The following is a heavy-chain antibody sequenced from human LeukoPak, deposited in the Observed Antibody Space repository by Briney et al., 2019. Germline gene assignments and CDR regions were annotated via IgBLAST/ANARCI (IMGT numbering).Heavy chain of an antibody. CDR2: MNPNSGNT. J-gene: IGHJ5*02. Sequence: ASVKVSCKASGYTFTSYDINWVRQATGQGLEWMGWMNPNSGNTGYAQKFQGRVTVTRNTSISTAYMELSSLRSEDTAVYYCARGEYYDILTGYDNWFDPWGQGTLVTVSS. V-gene: IGHV1-8*01. CDR3: ARGEYYDILTGYDNWFDP. D-gene: IGHD3-9*01. CDR1: GYTFTSYD.